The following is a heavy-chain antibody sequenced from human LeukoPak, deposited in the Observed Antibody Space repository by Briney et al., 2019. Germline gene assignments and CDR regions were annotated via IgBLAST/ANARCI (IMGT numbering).Heavy chain of an antibody. CDR1: GFTFGDYA. J-gene: IGHJ4*02. V-gene: IGHV3-49*03. Sequence: GRSLRLSCTASGFTFGDYAMSWIRQAPGKGLEWVGFIRSKVYGETADYAASVKGRFTISRDDSKAIAYLQMNSLKTEDTAVYHCTRDRGAYNLYDYWGQGTLVTVSS. CDR3: TRDRGAYNLYDY. D-gene: IGHD1-1*01. CDR2: IRSKVYGETA.